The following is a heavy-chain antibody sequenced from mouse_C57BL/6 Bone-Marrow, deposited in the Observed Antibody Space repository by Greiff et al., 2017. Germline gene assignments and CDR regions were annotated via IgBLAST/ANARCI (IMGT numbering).Heavy chain of an antibody. Sequence: EVQLVESGGGLVQPGGSLKLSCAASGFTFSDYGMAWVRQAPRKGPEWVAFISNLACSIYYADTVTGRFTISRENAKNTLYLEMSSLRSEDTAMYYCARQNKGYFDVWGTGTTVTVSS. CDR3: ARQNKGYFDV. V-gene: IGHV5-15*01. CDR1: GFTFSDYG. CDR2: ISNLACSI. J-gene: IGHJ1*03.